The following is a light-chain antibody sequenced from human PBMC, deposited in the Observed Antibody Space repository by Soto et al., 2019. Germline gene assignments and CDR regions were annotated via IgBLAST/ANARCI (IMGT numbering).Light chain of an antibody. V-gene: IGLV2-11*01. CDR3: CSYAGTYTFAV. CDR1: NSDVGGYDY. Sequence: QSALTQPRSVSGSPGQSVTISCTGTNSDVGGYDYVSWFQHSPGKAPKLIIHDVRERPSGVPDRFSGSRSGNTASLTISGLQPEDEADYYCCSYAGTYTFAVFGGGTKVTVL. CDR2: DVR. J-gene: IGLJ2*01.